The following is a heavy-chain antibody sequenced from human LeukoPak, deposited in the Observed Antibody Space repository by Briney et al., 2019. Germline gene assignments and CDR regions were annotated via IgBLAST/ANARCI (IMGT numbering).Heavy chain of an antibody. D-gene: IGHD3-3*01. Sequence: TSETLSLTCAVSGGSISSGGYSWSWIRQPPGKGLEWIGYIYHSGSTYYNPSLKSRVTISVDRSKNQFSLKLSSVTAADTAVYYCARHEARFLDPRGGFDYWGQGTLVTVSS. V-gene: IGHV4-30-2*01. CDR3: ARHEARFLDPRGGFDY. CDR2: IYHSGST. J-gene: IGHJ4*02. CDR1: GGSISSGGYS.